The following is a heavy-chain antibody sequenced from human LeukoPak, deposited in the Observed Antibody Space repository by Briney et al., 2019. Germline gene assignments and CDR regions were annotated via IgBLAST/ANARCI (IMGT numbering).Heavy chain of an antibody. CDR2: IHHSGST. Sequence: SETLSLTCTVSGGSIRSHYWSWIRQPPGKGPEWIGDIHHSGSTNNNPSLKSRVTILVDTSKNQFSLKLSSVTAADTAVYYCARREVVVTHNAFDIWGQGTMVTVSS. V-gene: IGHV4-59*08. J-gene: IGHJ3*02. CDR3: ARREVVVTHNAFDI. D-gene: IGHD2-21*02. CDR1: GGSIRSHY.